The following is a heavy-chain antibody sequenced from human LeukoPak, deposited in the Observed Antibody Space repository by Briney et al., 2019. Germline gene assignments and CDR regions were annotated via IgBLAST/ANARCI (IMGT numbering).Heavy chain of an antibody. CDR3: ANNVRPYYDDSSGYYAIYI. V-gene: IGHV3-48*04. CDR2: IDSSSTI. J-gene: IGHJ3*02. Sequence: GGSLRLSCAASGFTFSSYSMNSVRQAPGKGLEWVSHIDSSSTIYYAASAKGRATISRDNAKNSLYLRMNSLRAEDTAVYYCANNVRPYYDDSSGYYAIYICGQRAMGSVSS. D-gene: IGHD3-22*01. CDR1: GFTFSSYS.